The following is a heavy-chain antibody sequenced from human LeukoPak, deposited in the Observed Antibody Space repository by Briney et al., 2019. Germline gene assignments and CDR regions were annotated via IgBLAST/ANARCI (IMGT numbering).Heavy chain of an antibody. V-gene: IGHV3-23*01. CDR3: AKVSGPYYYDSSGYSVFDY. J-gene: IGHJ4*02. Sequence: GGSLRLSCAASGFTFSSYAMGWVRQAPGKGRGWVSAISGSGGSTYYADSVKGRFTISRDNSKNTLYLQMNSLRAEDTAVYYCAKVSGPYYYDSSGYSVFDYWGQGTLVTVSS. D-gene: IGHD3-22*01. CDR2: ISGSGGST. CDR1: GFTFSSYA.